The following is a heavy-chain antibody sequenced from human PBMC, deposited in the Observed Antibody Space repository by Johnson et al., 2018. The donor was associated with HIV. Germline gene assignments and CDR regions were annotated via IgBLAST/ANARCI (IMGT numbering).Heavy chain of an antibody. V-gene: IGHV3-66*02. Sequence: EVPLVESGGGLVQPGASLRLSCAASGFNVSSHYMSWVRQAPGKGLEWVSVIYSGGSTYYADSVKGRFTISRDNSKNTLYLQMNILRAEDTAVYYCARTRQGAFDIWGQGTMVTVSS. CDR2: IYSGGST. CDR1: GFNVSSHY. CDR3: ARTRQGAFDI. J-gene: IGHJ3*02.